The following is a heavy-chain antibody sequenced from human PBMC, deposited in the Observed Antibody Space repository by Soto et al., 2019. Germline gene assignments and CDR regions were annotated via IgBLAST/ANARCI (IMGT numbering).Heavy chain of an antibody. Sequence: QVQLVESGGGVVQPGRSLRLSCAASGFTFSGYAMHWVRQAPGKGLEWVAVISYDGSNKYYGDSVKGRFTISRDNSKNTLYLQMNSLRAEDTAVYYCARALVTAIRDGMDVWGQGTTVTVSS. CDR3: ARALVTAIRDGMDV. CDR1: GFTFSGYA. J-gene: IGHJ6*02. CDR2: ISYDGSNK. D-gene: IGHD2-21*02. V-gene: IGHV3-30-3*01.